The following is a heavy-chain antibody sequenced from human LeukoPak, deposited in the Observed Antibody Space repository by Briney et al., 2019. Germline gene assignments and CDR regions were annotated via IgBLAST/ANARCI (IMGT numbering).Heavy chain of an antibody. CDR2: IYYSGTT. J-gene: IGHJ4*02. V-gene: IGHV4-39*07. D-gene: IGHD1-1*01. CDR1: GGSISSSSYY. CDR3: ARDNDQMGLDPFDY. Sequence: SETLSLTCTVSGGSISSSSYYWGWIRQPPGKGLEWIGSIYYSGTTYYNPSLKSRFTISVDTSKNQFSLKLSSVTAADTAVYYCARDNDQMGLDPFDYWGQGTLVTVSS.